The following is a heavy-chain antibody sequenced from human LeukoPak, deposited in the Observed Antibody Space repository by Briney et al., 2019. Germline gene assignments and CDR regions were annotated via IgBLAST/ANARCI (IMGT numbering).Heavy chain of an antibody. D-gene: IGHD5-12*01. V-gene: IGHV4-39*01. CDR3: VRFRNPKIPDIEPDRGIDF. J-gene: IGHJ4*02. CDR1: GGSISSSSYY. CDR2: IYYSGNT. Sequence: SETLSLTCTVSGGSISSSSYYWGWIRQPPGKGLEWIGTIYYSGNTYYNPSLTSRVSISVDTSKNQFSLKVTSVTAADSAVFYCVRFRNPKIPDIEPDRGIDFWGQGILVTVSS.